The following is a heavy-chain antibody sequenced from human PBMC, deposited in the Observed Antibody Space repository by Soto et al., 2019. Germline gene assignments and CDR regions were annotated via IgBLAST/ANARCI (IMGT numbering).Heavy chain of an antibody. J-gene: IGHJ5*02. CDR3: ARGPHVLLWFGESLAGWFDP. CDR2: INHSGST. Sequence: LSETLSLTCAVYGGSFSGYYWSWIRQPPGKGLEWIGEINHSGSTNYNPSLKSRVTISVDTSKNQFSLKLSSVTAADTAVYYCARGPHVLLWFGESLAGWFDPWGQGTLVTVSS. V-gene: IGHV4-34*01. CDR1: GGSFSGYY. D-gene: IGHD3-10*01.